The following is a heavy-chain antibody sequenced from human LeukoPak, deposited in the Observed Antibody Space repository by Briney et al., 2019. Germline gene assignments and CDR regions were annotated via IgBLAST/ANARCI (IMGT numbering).Heavy chain of an antibody. CDR2: ISGRGGET. J-gene: IGHJ5*02. CDR1: GFTFSSYA. D-gene: IGHD3-10*01. CDR3: AKSAAATSYYTQMES. V-gene: IGHV3-23*01. Sequence: GGSLRLSCAASGFTFSSYAMNWVRQAPGKGLEWVSTISGRGGETYYTGSVKGRFTISRDHSVNTLYLQMNSLRAEDTAVYYCAKSAAATSYYTQMESWGQGTLVTVSS.